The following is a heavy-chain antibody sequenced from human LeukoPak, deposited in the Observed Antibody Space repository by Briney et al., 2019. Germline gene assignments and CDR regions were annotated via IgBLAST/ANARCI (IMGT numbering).Heavy chain of an antibody. J-gene: IGHJ5*02. D-gene: IGHD3-16*02. V-gene: IGHV1-2*02. CDR2: INPNSGGT. Sequence: ASVKVSCKASGYTFTGYYMHWVRQAPGQGLEWMGWINPNSGGTNYAQKFQGRVTMTRDTSISTAYMELSRLRPDDTAVYYCARCGMITFGGVIAPNWFDPWGQGTLVTVSS. CDR3: ARCGMITFGGVIAPNWFDP. CDR1: GYTFTGYY.